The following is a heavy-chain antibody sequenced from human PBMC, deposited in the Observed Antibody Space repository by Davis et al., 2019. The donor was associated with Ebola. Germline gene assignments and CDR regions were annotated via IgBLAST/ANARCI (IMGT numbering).Heavy chain of an antibody. Sequence: ASVKVSCKASGYTFSSYGISWVRQALGQGLEWLGWISAYNGNTNYAQKLQVRFTMTTDTSTSTAYMDLMSLRSDDTAVYYCARDPLAYSSSPDGRDVWGQGTTVTVSS. CDR3: ARDPLAYSSSPDGRDV. D-gene: IGHD6-13*01. CDR2: ISAYNGNT. V-gene: IGHV1-18*01. J-gene: IGHJ6*02. CDR1: GYTFSSYG.